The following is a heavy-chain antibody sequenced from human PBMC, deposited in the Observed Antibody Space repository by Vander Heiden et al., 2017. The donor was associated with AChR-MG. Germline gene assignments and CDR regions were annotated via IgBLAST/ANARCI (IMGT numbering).Heavy chain of an antibody. J-gene: IGHJ4*02. CDR2: ISSSGSTI. Sequence: QVQLVESGGGLVKPGGSLRLSCAASGCTFSDYYMGWIRQAPGKGLEWVSYISSSGSTIYYADSVKGRFTISRDNAKNSLYLQMNSLRAEDTAVYYCARGRLCSSTSCYGANDYWGQGTLVTVSS. V-gene: IGHV3-11*01. CDR1: GCTFSDYY. D-gene: IGHD2-2*01. CDR3: ARGRLCSSTSCYGANDY.